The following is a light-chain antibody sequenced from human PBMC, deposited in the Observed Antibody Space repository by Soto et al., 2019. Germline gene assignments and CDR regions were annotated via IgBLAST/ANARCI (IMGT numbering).Light chain of an antibody. CDR2: GAS. J-gene: IGKJ1*01. V-gene: IGKV3-15*01. CDR1: RSVSSN. CDR3: QQYNNWPRT. Sequence: EIVMTQSPATLSVSPGERATHSCRASRSVSSNLAWYQQKPGQAPRLLIYGASTRATGIPARFSGSGSGTEFTLTISSLQSEDFAVYYCQQYNNWPRTFGQGTKMEIK.